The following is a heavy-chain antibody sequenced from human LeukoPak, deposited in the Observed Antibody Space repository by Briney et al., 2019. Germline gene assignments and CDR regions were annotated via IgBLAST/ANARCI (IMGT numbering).Heavy chain of an antibody. CDR3: AREVGGNDAFDI. CDR2: INPSGGST. CDR1: GYTFTSYY. D-gene: IGHD2-15*01. V-gene: IGHV1-46*01. Sequence: ASVKVSCKASGYTFTSYYMHWVRQAPGQGLEWMGIINPSGGSTSYAQKFQGRVTMTRDMSTSTVYMELSSLRSEDTAVYYCAREVGGNDAFDIWGQGTMVTVSS. J-gene: IGHJ3*02.